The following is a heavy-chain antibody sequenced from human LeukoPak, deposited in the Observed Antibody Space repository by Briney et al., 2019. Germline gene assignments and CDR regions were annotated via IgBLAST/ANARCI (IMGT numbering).Heavy chain of an antibody. J-gene: IGHJ4*02. CDR1: GYTLTSYG. V-gene: IGHV1-18*01. D-gene: IGHD5-12*01. CDR3: AREIGGYDSAFDY. Sequence: EASVKVSCKASGYTLTSYGISWVRQAPGQGLEWMGWISAYNGNTNYAQKLQGRVTMTTDTSTSTAYVELRSLRSDDTAVYYCAREIGGYDSAFDYWGQGTLVTVSS. CDR2: ISAYNGNT.